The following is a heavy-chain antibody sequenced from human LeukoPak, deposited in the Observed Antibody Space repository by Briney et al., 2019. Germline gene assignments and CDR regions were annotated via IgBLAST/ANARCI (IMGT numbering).Heavy chain of an antibody. CDR1: GFTFSSYS. J-gene: IGHJ4*02. CDR2: ISSSSSYI. Sequence: PGGSLRLSCAASGFTFSSYSLNWVRQAPGKGLEWVSFISSSSSYIYYADSVKGRFTISRDNSKNTLYLQMNSLRAEDTAVYYCAKDDPMVRGVMAPFDYWGQGTLVTVSS. V-gene: IGHV3-21*04. CDR3: AKDDPMVRGVMAPFDY. D-gene: IGHD3-10*01.